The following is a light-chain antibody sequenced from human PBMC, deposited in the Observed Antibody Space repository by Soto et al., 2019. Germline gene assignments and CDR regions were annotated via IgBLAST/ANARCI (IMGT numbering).Light chain of an antibody. CDR3: CSYAGSSNV. V-gene: IGLV2-23*03. CDR2: EGN. J-gene: IGLJ1*01. CDR1: SSDVGSYKL. Sequence: QSALTQPASVSGSPGQSITISCTGTSSDVGSYKLVSWYQQHPGKAPKLIIYEGNKRPSGLSNRFSGSKSGNTASLTISGLQAEDEADYYCCSYAGSSNVFGTGTKVTVL.